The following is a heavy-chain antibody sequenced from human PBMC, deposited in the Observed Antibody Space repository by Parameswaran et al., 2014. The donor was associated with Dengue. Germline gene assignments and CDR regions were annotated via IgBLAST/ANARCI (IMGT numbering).Heavy chain of an antibody. Sequence: WVRQAPGQRLEWMGWINAGNGDTKYSQKFQDRVTIIRDTSASTAYMELSSLRSEDTAVYYCARNDILTGYYDFDYWGQGTLVTVSS. J-gene: IGHJ4*02. CDR3: ARNDILTGYYDFDY. D-gene: IGHD3-9*01. V-gene: IGHV1-3*01. CDR2: INAGNGDT.